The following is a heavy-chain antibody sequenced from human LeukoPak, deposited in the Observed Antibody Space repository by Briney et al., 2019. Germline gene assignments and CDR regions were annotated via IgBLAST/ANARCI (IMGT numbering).Heavy chain of an antibody. CDR2: ISSNGGSR. D-gene: IGHD1-1*01. CDR1: GFTFSSYA. CDR3: VVQGWVFRAPTQYYFDY. V-gene: IGHV3-64D*06. J-gene: IGHJ4*02. Sequence: GRSLRLSCAASGFTFSSYAMHWVRQAPGKGLEYVSAISSNGGSRYYADSVKGRFTIPRDNSKNTLYLQMSSLRAEDTAVYYCVVQGWVFRAPTQYYFDYWGQGTLVTVSS.